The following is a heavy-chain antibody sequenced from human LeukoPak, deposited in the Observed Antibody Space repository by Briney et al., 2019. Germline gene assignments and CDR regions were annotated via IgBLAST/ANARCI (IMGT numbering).Heavy chain of an antibody. V-gene: IGHV3-23*01. CDR1: GFTFSSYA. D-gene: IGHD3-3*01. CDR2: ISGSSGST. Sequence: GGSLRLSCAASGFTFSSYAMSSVRQAPGNWLEWVSAISGSSGSTYYADSVKGRFTISRDNSKSTLYLQMNSLRAEDTAVYYCAKVTIFGVVIGAFDIWGQGTMVTVSS. J-gene: IGHJ3*02. CDR3: AKVTIFGVVIGAFDI.